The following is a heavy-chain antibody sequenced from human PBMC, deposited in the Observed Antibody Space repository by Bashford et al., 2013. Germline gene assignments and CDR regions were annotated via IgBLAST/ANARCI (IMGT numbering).Heavy chain of an antibody. J-gene: IGHJ4*03. D-gene: IGHD1-26*01. V-gene: IGHV1-18*04. CDR2: ISGYNGDT. CDR3: ARMGLWSTPIDF. CDR1: GYTFTNNG. Sequence: ASVKVSCKASGYTFTNNGINWVRQAPGQGLEWMGWISGYNGDTKYAQKFQGRVTMTTDPSTNTAYMELRSLRSDDTAVYYCARMGLWSTPIDFXGQGPWSTVSS.